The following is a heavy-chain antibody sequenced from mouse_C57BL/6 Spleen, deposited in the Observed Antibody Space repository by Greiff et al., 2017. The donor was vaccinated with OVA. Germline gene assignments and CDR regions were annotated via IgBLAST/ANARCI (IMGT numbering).Heavy chain of an antibody. CDR1: GFSLTSYG. V-gene: IGHV2-5*01. CDR3: AKNVDGYYAMDY. D-gene: IGHD2-3*01. Sequence: VKLMESGPGLVQPSQSLSITCTVSGFSLTSYGVHWFRQSPGKGLEWLGVIWRGGSTDYNAAFMSRLSITKDNSKSQVFFKMNSLQADDTAIYYCAKNVDGYYAMDYWGQGTSVTVSS. CDR2: IWRGGST. J-gene: IGHJ4*01.